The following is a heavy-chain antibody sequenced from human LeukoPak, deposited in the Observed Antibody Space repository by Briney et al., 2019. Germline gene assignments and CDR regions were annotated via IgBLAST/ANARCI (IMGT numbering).Heavy chain of an antibody. Sequence: SSETLSLTCAVYGGSFSGYYWSWIRQPPGKGLEWIGGINHSGGTNYNPSLKSRVTISVDTSKNQFSLKLSSVTAADTAVYYCARIRGVGPYFDYWGQGTLVTVSS. CDR3: ARIRGVGPYFDY. J-gene: IGHJ4*02. CDR1: GGSFSGYY. V-gene: IGHV4-34*01. D-gene: IGHD3-10*01. CDR2: INHSGGT.